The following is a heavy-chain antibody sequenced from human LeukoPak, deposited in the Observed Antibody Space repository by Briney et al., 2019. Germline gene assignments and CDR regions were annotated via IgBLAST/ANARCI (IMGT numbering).Heavy chain of an antibody. CDR2: IYPSGNT. D-gene: IGHD6-19*01. CDR3: ARGGYSSGWYVTE. V-gene: IGHV4-61*02. J-gene: IGHJ4*02. Sequence: SQTLSLTCTVSGDSISNSRHYWSWIRQPAGKGLEWIGRIYPSGNTNYNPSLKSRVTISLDTSKNQFSLILRSVTAADTAVYYCARGGYSSGWYVTEWGQGTLVTVSS. CDR1: GDSISNSRHY.